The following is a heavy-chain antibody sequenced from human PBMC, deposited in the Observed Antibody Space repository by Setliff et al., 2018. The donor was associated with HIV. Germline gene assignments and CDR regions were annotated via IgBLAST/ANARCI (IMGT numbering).Heavy chain of an antibody. J-gene: IGHJ6*03. CDR1: GGSFSGSC. Sequence: SETLSLTCAVYGGSFSGSCWNWIRQPPIKGLEWIGEIHHSGTTNYKLSLESRVTMSVDTSKSQLSLKLRSMTAADTAVYYCARTKSLFPGIAAAQPWYYHYYMDVWGKGTTVTVSS. CDR2: IHHSGTT. V-gene: IGHV4-34*01. CDR3: ARTKSLFPGIAAAQPWYYHYYMDV. D-gene: IGHD6-13*01.